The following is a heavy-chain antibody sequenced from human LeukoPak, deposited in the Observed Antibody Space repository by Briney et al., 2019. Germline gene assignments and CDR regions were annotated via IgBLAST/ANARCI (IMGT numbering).Heavy chain of an antibody. CDR3: TRDASRGFDY. CDR2: IKDDGRQK. V-gene: IGHV3-7*01. Sequence: GGSLRLSCAASGFSFSMYWMTWVRQAPRKGLEWVANIKDDGRQKYYVDSVKGRFTISRDNAKGSLYLQMDSLRAEDTAVYYCTRDASRGFDYWGQGTLVTVSS. J-gene: IGHJ4*02. CDR1: GFSFSMYW. D-gene: IGHD2-2*01.